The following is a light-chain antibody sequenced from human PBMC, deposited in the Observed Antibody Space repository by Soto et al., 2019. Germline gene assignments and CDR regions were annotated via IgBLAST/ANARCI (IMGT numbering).Light chain of an antibody. V-gene: IGLV2-14*01. Sequence: QSALTQPASVSGSPGQSITISCTGTSSDVGGYNYVSWYQQHPGKVPKLLIYDVSNRPSGVSNRFSGSKSGNTASLTISGLQTEDEADYYCSSYTSRSTEVFGTGTRSPS. J-gene: IGLJ1*01. CDR1: SSDVGGYNY. CDR3: SSYTSRSTEV. CDR2: DVS.